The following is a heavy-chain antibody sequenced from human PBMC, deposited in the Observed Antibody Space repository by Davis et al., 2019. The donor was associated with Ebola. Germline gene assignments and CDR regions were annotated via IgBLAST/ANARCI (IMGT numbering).Heavy chain of an antibody. Sequence: GESLKISCAASGFTFSGSAMHWVRQASGKGLEWVGRIRSKANSYATAYAASVKGRFTISRDNSKNTLYLQMNSLRAEDTAVYYCGATMVQGRGLHGMDVWGQGTTVTVSS. D-gene: IGHD3-10*01. CDR3: GATMVQGRGLHGMDV. V-gene: IGHV3-73*01. CDR2: IRSKANSYAT. CDR1: GFTFSGSA. J-gene: IGHJ6*02.